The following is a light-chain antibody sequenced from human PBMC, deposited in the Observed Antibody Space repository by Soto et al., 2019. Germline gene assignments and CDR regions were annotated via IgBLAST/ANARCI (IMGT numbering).Light chain of an antibody. CDR1: QSVSSN. Sequence: EIVMTQSPATLSVSPGERATLSCRASQSVSSNLAWYHQKPGQPPRLLIYDASTRATGLPARFSGSGSGTEFTRTISSLQSEDLGVYFCQQYNDWLSFGGGTKVEIK. V-gene: IGKV3-15*01. J-gene: IGKJ4*01. CDR2: DAS. CDR3: QQYNDWLS.